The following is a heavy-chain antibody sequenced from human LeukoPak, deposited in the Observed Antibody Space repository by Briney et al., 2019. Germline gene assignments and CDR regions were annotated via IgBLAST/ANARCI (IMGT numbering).Heavy chain of an antibody. D-gene: IGHD6-19*01. CDR3: ARVHRLDSSGWH. J-gene: IGHJ4*02. Sequence: GASVKVSCKASGYTFTSYYMYWGRQAPGQGLEWMGIINPSGGSTSYAQKFQGRGTMTRDTSTSTDYMELSILRPEDTAVYYCARVHRLDSSGWHWGQGTLVTVSS. CDR1: GYTFTSYY. V-gene: IGHV1-46*01. CDR2: INPSGGST.